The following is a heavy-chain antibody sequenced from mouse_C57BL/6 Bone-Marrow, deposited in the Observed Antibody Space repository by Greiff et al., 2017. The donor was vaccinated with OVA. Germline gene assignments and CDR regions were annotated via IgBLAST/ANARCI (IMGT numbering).Heavy chain of an antibody. D-gene: IGHD1-1*01. Sequence: QVQLQQPGAELVKPGASVKLSCKGSGYTFTSYWMHWVKQRPGQGLEWIGMIHPNSGSTNYNEKFKSKATLTVDKSSSTAYMQLSSLTSEDSAVYYCARLSTVVPGFAYWGQGTLVTVSA. CDR3: ARLSTVVPGFAY. J-gene: IGHJ3*01. V-gene: IGHV1-64*01. CDR1: GYTFTSYW. CDR2: IHPNSGST.